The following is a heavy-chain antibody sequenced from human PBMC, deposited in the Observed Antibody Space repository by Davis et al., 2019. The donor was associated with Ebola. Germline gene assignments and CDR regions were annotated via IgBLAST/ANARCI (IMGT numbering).Heavy chain of an antibody. CDR2: IYLTGKT. V-gene: IGHV4-38-2*02. Sequence: MPSETLSLTCTVSGYSIGSDYYWGWIRQPPGKGLEWIGSIYLTGKTYYNPSLKSRITISVDTSKNQFSLKLSSVTAADTAVYFCAKAYDSSGYAWFGPWGQGTLVTVSS. CDR1: GYSIGSDYY. CDR3: AKAYDSSGYAWFGP. D-gene: IGHD3-22*01. J-gene: IGHJ5*02.